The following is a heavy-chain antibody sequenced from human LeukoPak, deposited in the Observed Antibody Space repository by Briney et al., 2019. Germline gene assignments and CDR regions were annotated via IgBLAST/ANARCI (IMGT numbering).Heavy chain of an antibody. CDR1: GYTFTGYY. V-gene: IGHV1-2*02. D-gene: IGHD2-8*01. J-gene: IGHJ5*02. CDR3: ARAPVYPEYNWFDP. Sequence: ASVKVSCKASGYTFTGYYMHWVRQAPGQGLEWMGWINPNSGGTNYAQKFQGRVTMTRDTSISTAYMELRSLRSDDTAVYYCARAPVYPEYNWFDPWGQGTLVTVSS. CDR2: INPNSGGT.